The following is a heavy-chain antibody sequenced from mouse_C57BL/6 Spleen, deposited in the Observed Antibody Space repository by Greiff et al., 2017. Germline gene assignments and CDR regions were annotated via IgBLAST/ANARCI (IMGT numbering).Heavy chain of an antibody. J-gene: IGHJ1*03. Sequence: VQLQQPGAELVMPGASVKLSCKASGYTFTSYWMHWVKQRPGQGLEWIGEIDPSDSYTNYNQKFKGKSTLTVDKSSSTAYMQLSSLTSEDSEVYYCARLYSNYGYFDVWGTGTTVTVSS. CDR3: ARLYSNYGYFDV. V-gene: IGHV1-69*01. CDR1: GYTFTSYW. CDR2: IDPSDSYT. D-gene: IGHD2-5*01.